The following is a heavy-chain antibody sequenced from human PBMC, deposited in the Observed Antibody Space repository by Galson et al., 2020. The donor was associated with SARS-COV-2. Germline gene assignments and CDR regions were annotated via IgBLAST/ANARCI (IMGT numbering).Heavy chain of an antibody. Sequence: SETLSLTCTVSGGSISSSSYYWGWIRQPPGKGLEWIGSIYYSGSTYYNPSLKSRVTISVDTSKNQFSLKLSSVTAADTAVYYCARGVAAAGKPNWFDPWGQGTLVTVSS. CDR2: IYYSGST. V-gene: IGHV4-39*01. CDR3: ARGVAAAGKPNWFDP. J-gene: IGHJ5*02. CDR1: GGSISSSSYY. D-gene: IGHD6-13*01.